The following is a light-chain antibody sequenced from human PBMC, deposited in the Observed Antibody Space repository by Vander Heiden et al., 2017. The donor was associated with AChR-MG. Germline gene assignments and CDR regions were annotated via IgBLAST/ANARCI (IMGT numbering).Light chain of an antibody. V-gene: IGKV3-11*01. CDR3: QQRSDWPLT. Sequence: IVLTQSPATLSLSPGETATLSCRASQSVSSYLAWYQQRPGQAPRLLIYNASTRATGIPARFSGSGSGTDFTLTISSRQPEDFAVYYCQQRSDWPLTLGEGPRWRS. CDR2: NAS. J-gene: IGKJ4*01. CDR1: QSVSSY.